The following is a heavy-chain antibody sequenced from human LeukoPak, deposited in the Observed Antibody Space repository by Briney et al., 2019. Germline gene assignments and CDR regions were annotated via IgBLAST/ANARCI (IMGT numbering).Heavy chain of an antibody. CDR3: ARTGGTIDY. CDR2: IYYSGST. D-gene: IGHD2-8*02. V-gene: IGHV4-30-4*01. CDR1: GGSINTYY. J-gene: IGHJ4*02. Sequence: PSETLSLTCAVSGGSINTYYWSWIRQPPGKGLEWIGYIYYSGSTYYNPSLKSRVTISVDTSKNQFSLKLNSVTAADTAVYYCARTGGTIDYWGQGALVTVSS.